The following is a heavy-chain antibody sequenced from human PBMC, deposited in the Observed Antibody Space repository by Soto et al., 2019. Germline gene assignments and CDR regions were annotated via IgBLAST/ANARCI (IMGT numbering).Heavy chain of an antibody. J-gene: IGHJ5*02. CDR1: GGSISSYY. V-gene: IGHV4-59*01. CDR3: ARAAPRVMISS. CDR2: IYYSGST. Sequence: QVQLQESGPGLVKPSETLSLTCTVSGGSISSYYWSWIRQPPGKGLEWIGYIYYSGSTNYNPSLKSRVTISVDTSKNQFSLKLSSVTAADTAVYYCARAAPRVMISSWGQGTLVTVSS. D-gene: IGHD3-22*01.